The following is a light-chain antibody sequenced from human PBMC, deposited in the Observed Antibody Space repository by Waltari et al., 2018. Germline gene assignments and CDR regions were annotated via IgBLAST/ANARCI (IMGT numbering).Light chain of an antibody. J-gene: IGLJ3*02. CDR1: TSNTGAGYD. CDR3: QSYDKTLSAWV. V-gene: IGLV1-40*01. CDR2: ANN. Sequence: QSVLTQPPSVSGAPGQRVTVSCTGSTSNTGAGYDVQWYQQFPGGAPKLVIYANNNRPSGVPGLFSATKSGSSASLAITGLQAEDEADYYCQSYDKTLSAWVFGGGTRLTVL.